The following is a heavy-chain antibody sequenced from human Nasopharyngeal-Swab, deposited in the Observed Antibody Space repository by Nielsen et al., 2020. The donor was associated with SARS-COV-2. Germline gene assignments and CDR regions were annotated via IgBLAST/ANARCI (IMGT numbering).Heavy chain of an antibody. Sequence: GGSLRLSCAASGFTFSSYAMSWVRQAPGKGLEWVSAISGSGGSTYYPAPVKGRFTISRDNSKNTLYLQMNSLRAEDTAVYYCAKSKGYYGDYYFDYWGQGTLVTVSS. D-gene: IGHD4-17*01. V-gene: IGHV3-23*01. CDR3: AKSKGYYGDYYFDY. CDR1: GFTFSSYA. J-gene: IGHJ4*02. CDR2: ISGSGGST.